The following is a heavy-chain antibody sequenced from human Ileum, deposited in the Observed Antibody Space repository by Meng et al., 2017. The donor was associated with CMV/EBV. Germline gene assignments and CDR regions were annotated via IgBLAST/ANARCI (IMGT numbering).Heavy chain of an antibody. CDR2: ISYIAST. J-gene: IGHJ4*02. D-gene: IGHD6-13*01. Sequence: SETLSLTCTVSGDSISNYYWSWIRQPPGKGLEWIGYISYIASTNYNPSLESRVTISVDMSKNHFSLKLSSVTAADTAVYYCARIRRQQLATYYFDYWGQGTLVTVSS. CDR1: GDSISNYY. V-gene: IGHV4-59*08. CDR3: ARIRRQQLATYYFDY.